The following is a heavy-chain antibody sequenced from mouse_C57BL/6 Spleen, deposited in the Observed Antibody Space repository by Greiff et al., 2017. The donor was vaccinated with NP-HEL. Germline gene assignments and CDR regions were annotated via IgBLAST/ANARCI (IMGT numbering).Heavy chain of an antibody. D-gene: IGHD1-1*01. CDR3: TYYGSSPFAY. J-gene: IGHJ3*01. CDR2: IDPEDGDT. Sequence: EVQLQQSGAELVRPGASVKLSCTASGFNIKDYYMHWVKQRPEQGLEWIGRIDPEDGDTEYAPKFQGKATMTADTSSNTAYLQLSSLTSESTAVYYCTYYGSSPFAYWGQGTLVTVSA. V-gene: IGHV14-1*01. CDR1: GFNIKDYY.